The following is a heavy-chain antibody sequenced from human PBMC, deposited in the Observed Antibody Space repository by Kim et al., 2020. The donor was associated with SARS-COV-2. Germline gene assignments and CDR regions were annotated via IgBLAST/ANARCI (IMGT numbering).Heavy chain of an antibody. J-gene: IGHJ4*02. D-gene: IGHD3-10*01. Sequence: SETLSLTCAVYGGSFSGYYWSWIRQPPGKGLEWIGEINHSGSTNYNPSLKSRVTISVDTSKNQFSLKLSSVTAADTAVYYCARGGPITMVRGPTLQFDYWGQGTLVTVSS. CDR3: ARGGPITMVRGPTLQFDY. CDR1: GGSFSGYY. CDR2: INHSGST. V-gene: IGHV4-34*01.